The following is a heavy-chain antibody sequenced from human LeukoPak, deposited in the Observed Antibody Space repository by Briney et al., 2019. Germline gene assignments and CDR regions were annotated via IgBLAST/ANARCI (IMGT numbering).Heavy chain of an antibody. CDR2: ISRDSAFV. Sequence: PGGSLRLSCAASGFTFSAYDMNWVRQAPGKGLEWVSYISRDSAFVYYADSMKGRLTISRDNAKNSLYLQMESLRGEDTAVYYCARDDASTARASGMDVWGIGTTVTVSS. CDR1: GFTFSAYD. V-gene: IGHV3-21*01. CDR3: ARDDASTARASGMDV. J-gene: IGHJ6*04. D-gene: IGHD6-6*01.